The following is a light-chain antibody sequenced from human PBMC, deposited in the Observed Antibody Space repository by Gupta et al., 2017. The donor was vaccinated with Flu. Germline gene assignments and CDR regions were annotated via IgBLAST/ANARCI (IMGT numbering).Light chain of an antibody. J-gene: IGKJ1*01. CDR1: QSVLYSSNNKNY. Sequence: DIVMTQSPDSLAVSLGERATINCKSSQSVLYSSNNKNYLAWYQQKPGQPPELLIYWAFTRESGVPDRISGSGSGTDFTLTISSLQAEDVAVYYCQQYYSTRPTFGQGTKVEIK. V-gene: IGKV4-1*01. CDR2: WAF. CDR3: QQYYSTRPT.